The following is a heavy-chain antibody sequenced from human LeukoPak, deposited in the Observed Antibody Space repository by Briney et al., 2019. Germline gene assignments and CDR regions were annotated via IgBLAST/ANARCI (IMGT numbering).Heavy chain of an antibody. CDR2: IYYSGST. V-gene: IGHV4-59*08. D-gene: IGHD3-10*01. J-gene: IGHJ4*02. CDR3: ARRGSRASPFDY. CDR1: GGSISSYY. Sequence: SETLSLTCTVSGGSISSYYWSWIRRPPGKGLEWIGYIYYSGSTNYNPSLKGRVTISVDTSKNQFSLKLSSVTGADTAVYYCARRGSRASPFDYWGQGTLVTVS.